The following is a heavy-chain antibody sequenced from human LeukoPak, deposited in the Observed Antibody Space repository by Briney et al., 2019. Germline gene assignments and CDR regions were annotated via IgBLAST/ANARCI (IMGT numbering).Heavy chain of an antibody. CDR1: GYTLTELS. J-gene: IGHJ4*02. Sequence: GASVKVSCKVSGYTLTELSMHWVRQAPGKELEWMGGFDPEDGETIYAQKFQGRVTMTEDTSTDTAYMELSSLRSEDTAVYYCATDFLFAPITGTTVDYWGQGTLVTVSS. D-gene: IGHD1-14*01. CDR3: ATDFLFAPITGTTVDY. CDR2: FDPEDGET. V-gene: IGHV1-24*01.